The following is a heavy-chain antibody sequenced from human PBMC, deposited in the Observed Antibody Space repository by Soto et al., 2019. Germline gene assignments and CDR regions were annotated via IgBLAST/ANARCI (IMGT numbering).Heavy chain of an antibody. CDR2: IIPIFGTA. J-gene: IGHJ4*02. D-gene: IGHD3-22*01. CDR1: GGTFSSYA. V-gene: IGHV1-69*13. CDR3: ASGEMRYYYDSSGYRLDY. Sequence: SVKVSCKASGGTFSSYAISWLRQAPGQGLEWMGGIIPIFGTANYAQKFQGRVTITADESTSTAYMELSSLRSEDTAVYYCASGEMRYYYDSSGYRLDYWGQGTLVTVSS.